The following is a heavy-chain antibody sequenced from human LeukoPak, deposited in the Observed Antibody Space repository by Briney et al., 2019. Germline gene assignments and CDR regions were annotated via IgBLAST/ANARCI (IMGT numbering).Heavy chain of an antibody. CDR3: AREALTYYDFWSGYENYFDY. V-gene: IGHV3-7*01. CDR2: IKQDGSEK. CDR1: GFTFSSYW. J-gene: IGHJ4*02. D-gene: IGHD3-3*01. Sequence: GGSLRLSRAASGFTFSSYWMSWVRQAPGKGLEWVANIKQDGSEKYYVDSVKGRFTISRDNAKNSLYLQMNSLRAEDTAVYYCAREALTYYDFWSGYENYFDYWGQGTLVTVSS.